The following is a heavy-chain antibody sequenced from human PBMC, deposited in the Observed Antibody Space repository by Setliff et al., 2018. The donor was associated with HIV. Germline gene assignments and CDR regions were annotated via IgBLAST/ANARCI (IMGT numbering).Heavy chain of an antibody. CDR3: ARDLSYDYDRSSDTFDY. D-gene: IGHD3-22*01. J-gene: IGHJ4*02. CDR1: GFTFSDCS. CDR2: IKQDGSEK. Sequence: PGGSLRLSCAASGFTFSDCSMSWVRQAPGKGLEWVANIKQDGSEKYYVDSVKGRFTISRDNAKNTLYLQMNSLRAEDTAVYYCARDLSYDYDRSSDTFDYWGQGTLVTVSS. V-gene: IGHV3-7*01.